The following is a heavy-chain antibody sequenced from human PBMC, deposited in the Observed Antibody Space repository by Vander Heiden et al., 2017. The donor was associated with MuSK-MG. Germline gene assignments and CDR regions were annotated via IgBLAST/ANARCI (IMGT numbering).Heavy chain of an antibody. J-gene: IGHJ2*01. CDR2: IRGSDDKT. V-gene: IGHV3-23*01. CDR1: GFAFNTYG. D-gene: IGHD2-2*01. CDR3: AKPRSCISTTCSWNFDL. Sequence: EVQLLESGGGLVHPGGSLRLSCAASGFAFNTYGMSWVRQAPGKGLEWVSAIRGSDDKTYYADSVKGRLTISRDNSENTLYLQMNSLRAEDTAIYYCAKPRSCISTTCSWNFDLWGRGTLVTVSS.